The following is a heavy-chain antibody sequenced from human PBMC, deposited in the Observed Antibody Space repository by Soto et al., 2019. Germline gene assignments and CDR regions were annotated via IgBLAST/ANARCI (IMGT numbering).Heavy chain of an antibody. CDR2: ISTGSSYI. J-gene: IGHJ1*01. D-gene: IGHD6-13*01. V-gene: IGHV3-21*01. Sequence: PGGSLRLSCAASGFTFSSYTMHWVRQAPGKGLEWVSSISTGSSYIYYADSLKGRFTISRDNAGNSLYLQMNSLRAEDTAVYYCAREMKQLVQEGFLQHRGQGTLVT. CDR3: AREMKQLVQEGFLQH. CDR1: GFTFSSYT.